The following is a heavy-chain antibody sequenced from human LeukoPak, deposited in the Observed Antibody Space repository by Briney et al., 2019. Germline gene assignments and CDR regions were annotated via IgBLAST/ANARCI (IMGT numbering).Heavy chain of an antibody. V-gene: IGHV1-69*02. D-gene: IGHD3-3*01. Sequence: SVKVSCKASGGTFSSYTISWVRQAPGQGLEWMGRIIPILGIANYAQKFQGRVTITADKSTSTAYMELSSLRSEDTAVYYCARGTYYDFWSGSNNLDYWGQGTLVTASS. CDR2: IIPILGIA. CDR1: GGTFSSYT. CDR3: ARGTYYDFWSGSNNLDY. J-gene: IGHJ4*02.